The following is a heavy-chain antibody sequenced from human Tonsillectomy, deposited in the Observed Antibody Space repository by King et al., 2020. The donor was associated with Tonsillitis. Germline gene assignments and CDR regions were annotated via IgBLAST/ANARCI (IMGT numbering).Heavy chain of an antibody. CDR3: AKLGDGYNYDY. J-gene: IGHJ4*02. Sequence: QLVQSGAEVKKPGSSVKVSCKASGGTFSNYVISWVRQAPGQGLEWMGTIIPLFGTTNYAQKFQDRVTITADESTSTTYMEMSSRRSEDTAFFYCAKLGDGYNYDYWGQGTLVTVSS. CDR1: GGTFSNYV. D-gene: IGHD5-24*01. V-gene: IGHV1-69*18. CDR2: IIPLFGTT.